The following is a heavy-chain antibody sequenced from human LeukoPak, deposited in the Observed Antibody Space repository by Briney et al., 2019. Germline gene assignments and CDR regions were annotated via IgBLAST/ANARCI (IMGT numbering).Heavy chain of an antibody. CDR2: INHSGST. CDR3: ARAPARTYYYYSSGYLGAFDI. D-gene: IGHD3-22*01. V-gene: IGHV4-34*01. CDR1: GGSFSGYY. Sequence: PSETLSLTCAVYGGSFSGYYWSWIRQPPGKGLEWIGEINHSGSTNYNPSLKSRVTISVDTSKNQFSLKLSSVTAADTAVYYCARAPARTYYYYSSGYLGAFDIWGQGTMVTVSS. J-gene: IGHJ3*02.